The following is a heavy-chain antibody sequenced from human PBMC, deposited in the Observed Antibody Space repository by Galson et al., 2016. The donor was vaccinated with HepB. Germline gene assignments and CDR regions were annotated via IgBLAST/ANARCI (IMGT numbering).Heavy chain of an antibody. CDR2: ISSDGTRK. V-gene: IGHV3-30*04. Sequence: LRLSCAGSGYSFKNYAMHWVRQSPVKGLEWVAVISSDGTRKNYVDSVKGRFTISRDNFQNSLYLQMDSLGPEDTAVYYCARVGYGDFLEDWGQGTLVIVSS. CDR1: GYSFKNYA. J-gene: IGHJ4*02. CDR3: ARVGYGDFLED. D-gene: IGHD4-17*01.